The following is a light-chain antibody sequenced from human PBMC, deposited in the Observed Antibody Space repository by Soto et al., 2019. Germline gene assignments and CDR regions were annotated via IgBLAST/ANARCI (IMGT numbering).Light chain of an antibody. CDR2: GAS. V-gene: IGKV3-20*01. J-gene: IGKJ3*01. CDR3: QHYGNSPPSVT. CDR1: QSISSDY. Sequence: LFTQSPDAVSLSPWERATLSCRASQSISSDYLVWYQQKPGQAPRLLIYGASSRATGIPDRFSGSGSGTDFTLTINRLGPEDFAVYYCQHYGNSPPSVTFGPGTKVDIK.